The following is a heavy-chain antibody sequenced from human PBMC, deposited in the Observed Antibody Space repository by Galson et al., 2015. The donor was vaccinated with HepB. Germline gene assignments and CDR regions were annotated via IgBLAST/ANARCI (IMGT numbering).Heavy chain of an antibody. V-gene: IGHV6-1*01. CDR3: ARGEHGNRVSLFDP. J-gene: IGHJ5*02. D-gene: IGHD1-14*01. Sequence: CAISGDSVSRTSASWHWIRQSPSRGLEWLGRTYSRTKWYDDYEVSVRSRISINPDTSKNQVSLHLNSVTPEDTAVYYCARGEHGNRVSLFDPWGQGILVTVSS. CDR2: TYSRTKWYD. CDR1: GDSVSRTSAS.